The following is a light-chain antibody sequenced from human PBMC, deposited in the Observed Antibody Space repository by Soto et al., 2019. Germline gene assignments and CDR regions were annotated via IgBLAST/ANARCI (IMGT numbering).Light chain of an antibody. V-gene: IGLV2-14*01. CDR1: SSDVGGYTY. Sequence: QSALTQPASVSGSLGQSITISCTGTSSDVGGYTYVSWYQHHPGKAPKLLIYEVSNRPSGVSNRFSGSKSGNTASLTISGLQTDDEADYYCTSYTSDRPYVFGTGTKVTVL. CDR2: EVS. CDR3: TSYTSDRPYV. J-gene: IGLJ1*01.